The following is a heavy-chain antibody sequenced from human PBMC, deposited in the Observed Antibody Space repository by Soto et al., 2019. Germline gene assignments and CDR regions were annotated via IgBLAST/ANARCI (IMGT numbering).Heavy chain of an antibody. Sequence: SETLSLTCTVSGGSISSGDYYWSWIRQPPGKGLEWIGYIYYSGSTYYNPSLKSRVTISVDTSKNQFSLKLSSVTAADTAVYYCAKTPYSGYLWFDPWGQGTLVTVSS. V-gene: IGHV4-30-4*01. D-gene: IGHD3-22*01. CDR2: IYYSGST. CDR1: GGSISSGDYY. J-gene: IGHJ5*02. CDR3: AKTPYSGYLWFDP.